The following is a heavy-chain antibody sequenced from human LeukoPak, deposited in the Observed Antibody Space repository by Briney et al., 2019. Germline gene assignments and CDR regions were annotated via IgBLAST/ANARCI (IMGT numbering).Heavy chain of an antibody. CDR3: AKTKEGSVTTVNWLDP. CDR2: ISGSGGST. Sequence: GGSLRLSCAASGFTFSSYAMSWVRQAPGKGLEWVSSISGSGGSTYYADSVKGRFTISRDNSKNTLYLQMNSLRADDTAVYYCAKTKEGSVTTVNWLDPWGQGTLVTVSS. V-gene: IGHV3-23*01. D-gene: IGHD4-11*01. J-gene: IGHJ5*02. CDR1: GFTFSSYA.